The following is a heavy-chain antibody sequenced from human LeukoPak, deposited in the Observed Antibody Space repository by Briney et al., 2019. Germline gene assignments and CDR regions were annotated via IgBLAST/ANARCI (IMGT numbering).Heavy chain of an antibody. CDR3: ARESGRGVRGYDY. V-gene: IGHV1-69*04. CDR2: IIPILGIA. J-gene: IGHJ4*02. CDR1: GGTFSSYA. D-gene: IGHD3-10*01. Sequence: SVKVSCKASGGTFSSYAISWVRQAPGQGLEWMGRIIPILGIANYAQKFQGRVTITADKSTSTAYMELSSLRSEDTAVYYCARESGRGVRGYDYWGQGTLVTVSS.